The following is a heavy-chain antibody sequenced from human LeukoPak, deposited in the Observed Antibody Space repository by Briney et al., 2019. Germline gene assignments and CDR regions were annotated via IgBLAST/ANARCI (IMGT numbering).Heavy chain of an antibody. J-gene: IGHJ5*02. Sequence: SQTLSLTCTVSGGSTSSGDYYWSWIREPPGKGLEWIWYIYYSGSTYHNSSLKSRVTIPVDTSKNQFSLKLSSVTAAARAMCYWAKGDTHYYVSSGYGTLSWFDPWGQGTLVTVSS. D-gene: IGHD3-22*01. CDR3: AKGDTHYYVSSGYGTLSWFDP. CDR1: GGSTSSGDYY. V-gene: IGHV4-30-4*08. CDR2: IYYSGST.